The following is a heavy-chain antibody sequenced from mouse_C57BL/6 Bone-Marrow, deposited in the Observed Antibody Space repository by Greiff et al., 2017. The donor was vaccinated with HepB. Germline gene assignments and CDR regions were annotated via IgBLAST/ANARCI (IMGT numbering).Heavy chain of an antibody. CDR1: SYTFPSYW. CDR3: APLSYAMDY. Sequence: QVQLQQPGAELVKPGASVKLSCKASSYTFPSYWMHWVKQRPGQGLEWIGMIHPNSGSTNYNEKFKSKATLTVDKSSSTAYMQLSSLTSEDSAVYYCAPLSYAMDYWGQGTSVTVSS. J-gene: IGHJ4*01. D-gene: IGHD6-2*01. CDR2: IHPNSGST. V-gene: IGHV1-64*01.